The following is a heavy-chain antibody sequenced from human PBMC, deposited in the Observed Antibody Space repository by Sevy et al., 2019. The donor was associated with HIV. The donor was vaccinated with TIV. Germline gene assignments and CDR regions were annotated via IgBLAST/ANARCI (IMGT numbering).Heavy chain of an antibody. CDR1: GFTFSSYA. Sequence: GGSLRLSCAAPGFTFSSYAMHWVRQAPGKGLEWVAVISYDGSNKYYADSVKGRFTISRDNSKNTLYLQMNSLRAEDTAVYYCARDRLGSSTSLKIFGVVLLWGQGTLVTVSS. V-gene: IGHV3-30*04. CDR3: ARDRLGSSTSLKIFGVVLL. CDR2: ISYDGSNK. J-gene: IGHJ4*02. D-gene: IGHD3-3*01.